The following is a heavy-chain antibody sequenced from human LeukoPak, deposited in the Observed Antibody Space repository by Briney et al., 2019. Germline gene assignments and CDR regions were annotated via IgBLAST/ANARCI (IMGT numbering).Heavy chain of an antibody. CDR1: GFTSGSYW. CDR2: IDDDGTDT. D-gene: IGHD3-3*01. Sequence: GGSLRLSCAASGFTSGSYWMHWVRQAPGKGPEWVSRIDDDGTDTHYAVSVKGRFTISRDNAKNTLYLQMSSLRGEDTAVYYCARGMLSSAGYHWYYYMDVWGKGAMVTVSS. J-gene: IGHJ6*03. V-gene: IGHV3-74*01. CDR3: ARGMLSSAGYHWYYYMDV.